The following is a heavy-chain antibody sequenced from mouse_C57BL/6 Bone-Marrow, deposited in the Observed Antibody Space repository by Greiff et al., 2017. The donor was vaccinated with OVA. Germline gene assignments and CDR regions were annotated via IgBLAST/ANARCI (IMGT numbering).Heavy chain of an antibody. Sequence: VKLQQPGAELVKPGASVKMSCKASGYTFTSYWITWVKQRPGQGLEWIGDIYPGSGSTNYNEKFKSKATLTVDTSSSTAYMQLSSLTSEDSAVYYCARSYYGSLYYFDYWGQGTTLTVSS. CDR1: GYTFTSYW. J-gene: IGHJ2*01. CDR2: IYPGSGST. V-gene: IGHV1-55*01. D-gene: IGHD1-1*01. CDR3: ARSYYGSLYYFDY.